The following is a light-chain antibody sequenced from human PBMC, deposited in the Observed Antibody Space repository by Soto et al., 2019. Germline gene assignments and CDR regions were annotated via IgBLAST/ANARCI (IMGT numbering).Light chain of an antibody. Sequence: ALTHPPSGFGSPGQSIPISCTGTPSNIGVYNLVSWYQQHPGKAPKLMIYEVNKRPSGVSNRFSGSKSGDTASLTISGLQAEDEADYFCCSYAGSSTYVFGTGTKVTVL. CDR3: CSYAGSSTYV. V-gene: IGLV2-23*02. CDR1: PSNIGVYNL. J-gene: IGLJ1*01. CDR2: EVN.